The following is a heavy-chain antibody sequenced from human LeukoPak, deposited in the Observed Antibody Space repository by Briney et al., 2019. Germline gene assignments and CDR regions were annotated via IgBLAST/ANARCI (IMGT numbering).Heavy chain of an antibody. D-gene: IGHD6-13*01. CDR3: ARAPATGSWFDP. CDR2: INTDGSYI. J-gene: IGHJ5*02. Sequence: PGGSLRLSCAASGFTFSNFWMHWVRQAPGKGLLWVSRINTDGSYISYADSVKGRFSISRDNAKNTLYLQMNSLRAEDTAVYYCARAPATGSWFDPWGQGTLVTVSS. CDR1: GFTFSNFW. V-gene: IGHV3-74*01.